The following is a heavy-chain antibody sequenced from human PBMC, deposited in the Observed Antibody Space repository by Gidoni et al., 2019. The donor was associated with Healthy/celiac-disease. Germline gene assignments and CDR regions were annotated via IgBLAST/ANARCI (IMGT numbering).Heavy chain of an antibody. V-gene: IGHV3-21*01. CDR3: AREPQTTVTNFDY. J-gene: IGHJ4*02. CDR1: GFTFSSYS. Sequence: EVQLVESGGGLVKPGGSLRLSCAASGFTFSSYSMNWVRQAPGKGLEWVSSISSSSSYIYYADSVKGRFTISRDNAKNSLYLQMNSLRAEDTAVYYCAREPQTTVTNFDYWGQGTLVTVSS. D-gene: IGHD4-17*01. CDR2: ISSSSSYI.